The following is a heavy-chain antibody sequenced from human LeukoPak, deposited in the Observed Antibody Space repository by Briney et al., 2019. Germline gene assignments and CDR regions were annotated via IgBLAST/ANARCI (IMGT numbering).Heavy chain of an antibody. Sequence: GASVKVSCKASGYTFTGYYMHWVRQAPGQGLEWMGRINPNSGGTNYAQKFQGRVTMTRDTSISTAYMELSRLRSDDTAVYYCARDRRKLMSGYGSGWVDYWGQGTLVTVSS. D-gene: IGHD6-19*01. CDR3: ARDRRKLMSGYGSGWVDY. CDR1: GYTFTGYY. CDR2: INPNSGGT. J-gene: IGHJ4*02. V-gene: IGHV1-2*06.